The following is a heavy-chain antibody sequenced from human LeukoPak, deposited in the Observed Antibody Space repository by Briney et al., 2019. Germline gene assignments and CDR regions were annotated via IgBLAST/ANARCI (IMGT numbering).Heavy chain of an antibody. CDR3: ARMGIVGATGYYFDY. Sequence: PSETLSLTCTGSGGSISSGNYYWNWIRQHPGEGLEWIGYIYYSGSTYYNPSLKSRVTISVDTSKNQFSLRLSSVTAADTAVYYCARMGIVGATGYYFDYWGQGTLVTVSS. CDR1: GGSISSGNYY. CDR2: IYYSGST. D-gene: IGHD1-26*01. V-gene: IGHV4-31*03. J-gene: IGHJ4*02.